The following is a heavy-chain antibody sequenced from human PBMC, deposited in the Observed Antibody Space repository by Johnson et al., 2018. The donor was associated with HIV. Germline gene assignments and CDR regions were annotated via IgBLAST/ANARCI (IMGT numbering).Heavy chain of an antibody. D-gene: IGHD3-3*01. J-gene: IGHJ3*02. CDR3: ARGRGITSFGVVIADGFDI. Sequence: VQLVESGGGVIRPGGSLRLSCAASGFTFDDYGMSWVRQAPGKGLEWVSGINWNGGSTGYADSVKGRVTISRDNAKNSLYLQMNSLRAEDTALYYCARGRGITSFGVVIADGFDIWGQGTMVTVSS. CDR1: GFTFDDYG. V-gene: IGHV3-20*04. CDR2: INWNGGST.